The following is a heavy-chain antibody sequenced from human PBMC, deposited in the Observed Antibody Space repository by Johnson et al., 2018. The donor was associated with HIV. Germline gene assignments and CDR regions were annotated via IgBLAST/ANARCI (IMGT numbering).Heavy chain of an antibody. CDR2: ISYDGSNK. D-gene: IGHD3-9*01. CDR3: AKDTIAGVKGDSLI. J-gene: IGHJ3*02. V-gene: IGHV3-30-3*01. CDR1: GFTFSSFA. Sequence: QVQLVESGGGVVQPGRSLRLSCAASGFTFSSFAIHWVRQAPGKGLEWVAVISYDGSNKYYADSVKGRFTISRDNSKNTLYLQMNSLRAEDTAVYYCAKDTIAGVKGDSLIWGQGTMVTVSS.